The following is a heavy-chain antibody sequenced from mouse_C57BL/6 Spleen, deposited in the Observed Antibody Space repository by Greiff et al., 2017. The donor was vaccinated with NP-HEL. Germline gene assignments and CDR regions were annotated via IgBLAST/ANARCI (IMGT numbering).Heavy chain of an antibody. J-gene: IGHJ4*01. Sequence: QVQLQQSGAELVRPGASVTLSCKASGYTFTDYEMHWVKQTPVHGLEWIGAIDPETGGTAYNQKFKGKAIMTADKSSSTAYMELRRLTSEDSAVYYCTRGAFYAMDYWGQGTSVTVSS. CDR2: IDPETGGT. CDR3: TRGAFYAMDY. CDR1: GYTFTDYE. V-gene: IGHV1-15*01.